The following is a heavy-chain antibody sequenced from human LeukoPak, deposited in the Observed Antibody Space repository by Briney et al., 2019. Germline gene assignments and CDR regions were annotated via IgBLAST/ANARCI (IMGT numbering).Heavy chain of an antibody. D-gene: IGHD1-26*01. V-gene: IGHV4-4*07. J-gene: IGHJ4*02. CDR2: IYNSGST. CDR3: ARDPGIVGATTGFDY. CDR1: GGSISSYY. Sequence: SETLSLTCTVSGGSISSYYWSWIRQHAGKGLEWFGRIYNSGSTNYNPSLKSRVTMSVDTSKNQFSLKLSSVTAADTAVYYCARDPGIVGATTGFDYWGQGTLVTVSS.